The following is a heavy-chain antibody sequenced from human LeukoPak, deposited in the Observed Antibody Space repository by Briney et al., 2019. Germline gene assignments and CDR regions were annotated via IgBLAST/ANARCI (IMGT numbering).Heavy chain of an antibody. J-gene: IGHJ6*02. CDR3: ARDLYDPRSGWEYYYYYYGMDV. CDR2: ISSSSSYI. D-gene: IGHD6-19*01. CDR1: GFTFSSYS. Sequence: PGGSLRLSCVATGFTFSSYSMNWVRQAPGKGLEWVSSISSSSSYIYYADSVKGRFTISRDNAKNSLYLQMNSLRAEDTAVYYCARDLYDPRSGWEYYYYYYGMDVWGQGTTVTVSS. V-gene: IGHV3-21*01.